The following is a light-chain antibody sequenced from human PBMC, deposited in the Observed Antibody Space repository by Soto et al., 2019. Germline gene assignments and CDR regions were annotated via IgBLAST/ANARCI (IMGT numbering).Light chain of an antibody. CDR3: QNYYRAPIT. Sequence: DIQMTQSPSSLSASVGDRITITCRASQGISNNLAWYQQKPGKVPKFLIYAASTLQVGVPTQFGGSGSGTDFTLTISSLQPEAVATYYCQNYYRAPITIGQGTRLEI. J-gene: IGKJ5*01. V-gene: IGKV1-27*01. CDR1: QGISNN. CDR2: AAS.